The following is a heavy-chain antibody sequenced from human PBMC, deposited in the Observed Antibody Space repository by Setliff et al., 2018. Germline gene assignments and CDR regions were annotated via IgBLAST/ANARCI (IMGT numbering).Heavy chain of an antibody. CDR1: GGSISSYY. D-gene: IGHD3-3*01. CDR3: ARLSWNGLRYYGLDV. J-gene: IGHJ6*02. V-gene: IGHV4-59*01. Sequence: SETLSLTCTVSGGSISSYYWSWIRQPPGKGLESIGYIQESGGTNYNPALKSRVTISVDTSTNQFSLKLRSVTAADTAVYYCARLSWNGLRYYGLDVWGQGTTVTVSS. CDR2: IQESGGT.